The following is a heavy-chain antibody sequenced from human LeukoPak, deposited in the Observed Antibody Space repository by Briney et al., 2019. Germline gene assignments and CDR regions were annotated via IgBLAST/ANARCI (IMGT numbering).Heavy chain of an antibody. Sequence: SETLSLTCTVSGGSISSSIYYWGWIRQPPGKGLEWIGIIYYSGRTYYNPSLKSRVTISVDTSNNQFSLKMTSVTAADTAVYYCARTPWLEYFDYWGQGTLVTVSS. D-gene: IGHD3-3*01. CDR2: IYYSGRT. J-gene: IGHJ4*02. V-gene: IGHV4-39*01. CDR1: GGSISSSIYY. CDR3: ARTPWLEYFDY.